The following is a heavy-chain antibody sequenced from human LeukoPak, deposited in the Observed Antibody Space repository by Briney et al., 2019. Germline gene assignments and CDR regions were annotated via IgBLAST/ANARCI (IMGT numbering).Heavy chain of an antibody. D-gene: IGHD3-16*01. Sequence: GGSLRLSCAASGFTFSSYWMSWVRQAPGKGLEWVANIKHDGSQKNYVDSVKGRFTISRDNAKNSLYLQMNSLRAEDTAVYYCGKDTPFGGYWGQGTLVTVSS. CDR1: GFTFSSYW. CDR2: IKHDGSQK. CDR3: GKDTPFGGY. V-gene: IGHV3-7*03. J-gene: IGHJ4*02.